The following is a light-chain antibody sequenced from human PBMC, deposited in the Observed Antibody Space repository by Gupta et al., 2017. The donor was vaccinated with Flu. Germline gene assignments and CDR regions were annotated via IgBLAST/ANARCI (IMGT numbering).Light chain of an antibody. V-gene: IGLV2-14*01. CDR1: TSDVGGYNC. CDR3: SSYTSSDSWV. Sequence: QSALTQPASVSGSPGQSITISYTGTTSDVGGYNCVSWYQQYQGKAPRLMIYEVSNRPSGVSNRFSGSKSGNTASLTISGLQAEDEGDYYCSSYTSSDSWVFGGGTKLTVL. CDR2: EVS. J-gene: IGLJ3*02.